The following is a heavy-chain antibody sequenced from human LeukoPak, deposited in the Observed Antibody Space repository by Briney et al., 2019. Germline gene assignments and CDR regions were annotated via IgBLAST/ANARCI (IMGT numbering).Heavy chain of an antibody. J-gene: IGHJ4*02. CDR2: IYYTGST. CDR3: ATTENSSGWFGY. D-gene: IGHD6-19*01. V-gene: IGHV4-59*08. Sequence: SETLSLTCTVSGGSISSYYWSWIRQSPEKGLEWIGYIYYTGSTNYNPSLKSRVTISVDTSKNQFSLTVTSVTAADTAVYYCATTENSSGWFGYWGQGALVTVSS. CDR1: GGSISSYY.